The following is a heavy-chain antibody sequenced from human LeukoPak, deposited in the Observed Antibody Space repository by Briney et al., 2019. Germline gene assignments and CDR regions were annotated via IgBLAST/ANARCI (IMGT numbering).Heavy chain of an antibody. D-gene: IGHD1-14*01. Sequence: ASVKVSCKASGYTFTSYYMHWVRQAPGQGLEWMGIISPSGGSTSYAQKFQGRVTMTRDMSTSTVYMELSSLRSEDTAVYYCARGQNQGWFDPWGQGTLVTVSS. CDR3: ARGQNQGWFDP. V-gene: IGHV1-46*01. J-gene: IGHJ5*02. CDR1: GYTFTSYY. CDR2: ISPSGGST.